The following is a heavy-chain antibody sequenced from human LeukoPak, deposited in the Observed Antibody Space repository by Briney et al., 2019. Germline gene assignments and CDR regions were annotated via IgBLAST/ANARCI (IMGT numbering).Heavy chain of an antibody. CDR1: GFTFSSYG. CDR3: AKDPYNWNAGECYFDY. D-gene: IGHD1-20*01. V-gene: IGHV3-30*02. Sequence: GRSLRLSCAASGFTFSSYGMHWVRQAPGKGLEWVAFIRYDGSNKYYADSVEGRFTISRDNSKNTLYLQTNSLRAEDTAVYYCAKDPYNWNAGECYFDYWGQGTLVTVSS. J-gene: IGHJ4*02. CDR2: IRYDGSNK.